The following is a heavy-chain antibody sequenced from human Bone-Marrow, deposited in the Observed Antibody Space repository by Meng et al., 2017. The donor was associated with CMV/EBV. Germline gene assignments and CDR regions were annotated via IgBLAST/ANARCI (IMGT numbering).Heavy chain of an antibody. CDR3: ARSRGTSTGDNDY. J-gene: IGHJ4*02. CDR2: IIPILGIA. Sequence: SVKVSCKASGGTFSSYTISWVRQAPGQGLEWMGRIIPILGIASYAQKFQGRVTITADKSTSTAYMELSSLRSEDTAVYYCARSRGTSTGDNDYWGQGTLVTVSS. V-gene: IGHV1-69*02. CDR1: GGTFSSYT. D-gene: IGHD5/OR15-5a*01.